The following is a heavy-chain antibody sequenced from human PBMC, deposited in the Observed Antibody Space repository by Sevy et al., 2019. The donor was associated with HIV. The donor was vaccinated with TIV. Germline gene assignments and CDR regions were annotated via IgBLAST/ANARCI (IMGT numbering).Heavy chain of an antibody. CDR3: ARTNNYCTNGVCYTVGRGYYFDY. V-gene: IGHV1-69*06. CDR2: IIPIFGTA. J-gene: IGHJ4*02. CDR1: GGTFSIYA. D-gene: IGHD2-8*01. Sequence: ASVKVSCKASGGTFSIYAISWVRQAPGQGLEWMGGIIPIFGTANYAQKFQGRVTITADKSTSTAYMELSSLRSEDTAVYYCARTNNYCTNGVCYTVGRGYYFDYWGQGTLVTVSS.